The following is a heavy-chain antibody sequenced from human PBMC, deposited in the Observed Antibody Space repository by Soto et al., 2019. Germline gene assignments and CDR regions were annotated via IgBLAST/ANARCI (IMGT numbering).Heavy chain of an antibody. CDR2: IYYSGST. J-gene: IGHJ4*02. CDR3: ARHNSVVVAATRIDY. CDR1: GGSISSSSYY. D-gene: IGHD2-15*01. V-gene: IGHV4-39*01. Sequence: SETLSLTCTVSGGSISSSSYYWGWIRQPPGKGLEWIGSIYYSGSTYYNPSLKSRVTISVDTSKNQFSLKLSSVTAADTAVYYCARHNSVVVAATRIDYWGQGTLVTVSS.